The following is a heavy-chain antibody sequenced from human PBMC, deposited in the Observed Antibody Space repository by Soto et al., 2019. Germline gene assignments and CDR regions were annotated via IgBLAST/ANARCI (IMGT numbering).Heavy chain of an antibody. CDR2: IIPIFNST. V-gene: IGHV1-69*06. D-gene: IGHD2-2*02. J-gene: IGHJ4*02. CDR3: AREGRGKKAGYNGLVSLGY. Sequence: SVKVSCKVSGSRFSNYVISWVRQAPGHGLEWLGRIIPIFNSTKYAQSFQGRVTITADKSTSTAPLELSSLRSDDTAVYYCAREGRGKKAGYNGLVSLGYWGQGTLVTVSS. CDR1: GSRFSNYV.